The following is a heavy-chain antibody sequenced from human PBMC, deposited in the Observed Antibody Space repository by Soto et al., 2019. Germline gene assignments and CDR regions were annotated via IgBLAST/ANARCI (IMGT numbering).Heavy chain of an antibody. Sequence: ASETPSLTCAVYGGSFSGYYWSRIRQPPGKGLEWIGEINHSGSTNYNPSLKSRVTISVDTSKNQFSLKLSSVTAADTAVYYCARGSRVVRGVIIDYYYYYYMDVWGKGTTVTVSS. CDR1: GGSFSGYY. J-gene: IGHJ6*03. D-gene: IGHD3-10*01. V-gene: IGHV4-34*01. CDR3: ARGSRVVRGVIIDYYYYYYMDV. CDR2: INHSGST.